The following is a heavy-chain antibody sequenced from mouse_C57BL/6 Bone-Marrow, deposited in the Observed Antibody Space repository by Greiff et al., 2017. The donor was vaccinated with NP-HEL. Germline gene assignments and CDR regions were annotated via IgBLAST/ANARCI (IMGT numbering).Heavy chain of an antibody. Sequence: QVQLQQSDAELVKPGASVKISCKVSGYTFTDHTIHWMKQRPEQGLEWIGYIYPRDGSTKYNEKFKGKATLTADKSSSTAYMQLNSLTSEDSAVYFCARGDYYSKRGDYFDYWGQGTTLTVSS. CDR3: ARGDYYSKRGDYFDY. D-gene: IGHD2-5*01. CDR1: GYTFTDHT. CDR2: IYPRDGST. V-gene: IGHV1-78*01. J-gene: IGHJ2*01.